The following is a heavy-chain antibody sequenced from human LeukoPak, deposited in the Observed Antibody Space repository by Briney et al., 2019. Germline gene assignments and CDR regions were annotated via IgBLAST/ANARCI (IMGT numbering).Heavy chain of an antibody. J-gene: IGHJ4*02. V-gene: IGHV4-59*01. CDR3: ARMGGYSYGQTFDY. D-gene: IGHD5-18*01. CDR2: IYYSGST. Sequence: SQTLSLTCTVSGGSISSYYWSWIRQPPGKGLEWIGYIYYSGSTNYNPSLKSRVTISVDTSKNQFSLKLSSVTAADTAVYYCARMGGYSYGQTFDYWGQGTLVTVSS. CDR1: GGSISSYY.